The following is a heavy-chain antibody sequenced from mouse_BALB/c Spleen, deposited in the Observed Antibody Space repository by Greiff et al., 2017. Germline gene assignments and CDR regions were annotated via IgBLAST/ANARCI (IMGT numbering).Heavy chain of an antibody. Sequence: QVQLQQPGAELVKPGASVKMSCKASGYTFTSYNMHWVKQTPGQGLEWIGAIYPGNGDTSYNQKFKGKATLTADKSSSTAYMQLSSLTSEDSAVYYCARSAYDYDGGFAYWGQGTLVTVSA. D-gene: IGHD2-4*01. V-gene: IGHV1-12*01. CDR1: GYTFTSYN. CDR2: IYPGNGDT. J-gene: IGHJ3*01. CDR3: ARSAYDYDGGFAY.